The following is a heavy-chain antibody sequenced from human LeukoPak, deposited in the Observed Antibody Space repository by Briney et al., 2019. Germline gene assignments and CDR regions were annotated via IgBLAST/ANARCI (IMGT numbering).Heavy chain of an antibody. CDR2: IYWDDDK. D-gene: IGHD4-17*01. Sequence: XWXALIYWDDDKRYSPSLKSRLTITKDTSKNQVVLTMTNMDPVDTATYYCAHMTTVTTLFDYWGQGTLVTVSS. V-gene: IGHV2-5*02. J-gene: IGHJ4*02. CDR3: AHMTTVTTLFDY.